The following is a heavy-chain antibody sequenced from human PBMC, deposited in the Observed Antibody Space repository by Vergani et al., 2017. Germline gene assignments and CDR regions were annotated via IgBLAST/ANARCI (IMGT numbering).Heavy chain of an antibody. V-gene: IGHV3-48*04. CDR2: ISRSSSTI. CDR1: GFTFSSYS. J-gene: IGHJ3*02. D-gene: IGHD1-26*01. Sequence: EVQLVESGGGLVKPGGSLRLSCAASGFTFSSYSMNWVRQAPGKGLEWVSYISRSSSTIDYGDSVKGRCTISRENAKNSLYLQMNSLRAEDTAVYYWARDQEDRYRGIDGAFDIWGQGTMVTVSS. CDR3: ARDQEDRYRGIDGAFDI.